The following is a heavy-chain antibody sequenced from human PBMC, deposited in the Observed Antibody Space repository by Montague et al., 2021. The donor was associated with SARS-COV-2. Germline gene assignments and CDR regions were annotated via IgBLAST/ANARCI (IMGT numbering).Heavy chain of an antibody. CDR2: INHGGST. V-gene: IGHV4-34*01. Sequence: ETLSLTCAVDGGSFSDYYWGWIRQPPGKGLEWIGEINHGGSTXXXPSXXXRVTISVDTSKNQCSLKLSSVTAADTAVYYCARFLRRAVPAATGHWEKNYYYYYMDVWGKGTTVTVSS. CDR3: ARFLRRAVPAATGHWEKNYYYYYMDV. D-gene: IGHD2-2*01. J-gene: IGHJ6*03. CDR1: GGSFSDYY.